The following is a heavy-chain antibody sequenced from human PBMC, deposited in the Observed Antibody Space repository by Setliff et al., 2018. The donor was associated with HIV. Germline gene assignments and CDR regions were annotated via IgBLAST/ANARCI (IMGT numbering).Heavy chain of an antibody. CDR1: GFTFSSYT. CDR3: ARDYYDSSGYYSFDY. V-gene: IGHV3-66*02. J-gene: IGHJ4*02. CDR2: IYSGGST. Sequence: GGSLRLSCAASGFTFSSYTMNWVRQAPGKGLEWVSVIYSGGSTYYADSVKGRFTISRDNSKNTLYLQMNSLRAEDTAVYYCARDYYDSSGYYSFDYWGQGTLVTVSS. D-gene: IGHD3-22*01.